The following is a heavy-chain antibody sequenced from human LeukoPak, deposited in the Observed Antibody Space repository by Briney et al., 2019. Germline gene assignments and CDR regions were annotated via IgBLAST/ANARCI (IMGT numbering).Heavy chain of an antibody. Sequence: ASVKVSCKASGGTFSSYAISWVRQAPGQGLEWMGRIIPILGIANYAQKFLGRVTITADKSTSTAYMELSSLRSEDTALYYCARLTRSGTAFDIWGQGTMVTVSS. V-gene: IGHV1-69*04. CDR1: GGTFSSYA. D-gene: IGHD3-3*01. CDR2: IIPILGIA. CDR3: ARLTRSGTAFDI. J-gene: IGHJ3*02.